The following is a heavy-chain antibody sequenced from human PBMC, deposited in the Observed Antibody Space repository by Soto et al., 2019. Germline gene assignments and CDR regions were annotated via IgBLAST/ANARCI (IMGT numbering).Heavy chain of an antibody. J-gene: IGHJ5*02. CDR1: GYTFTSYG. CDR3: APYIGEYYYDSSGYYYGGWFDP. Sequence: QVQLVQSGAEVKKPGASVKVSCKASGYTFTSYGISWVRQAPGQGLEWMGWISAYNGNTNYAQKLQGRVTMTTDTTTSTAYKELRSLRSDDTAGYYCAPYIGEYYYDSSGYYYGGWFDPWGHGTLVTVSS. CDR2: ISAYNGNT. V-gene: IGHV1-18*01. D-gene: IGHD3-22*01.